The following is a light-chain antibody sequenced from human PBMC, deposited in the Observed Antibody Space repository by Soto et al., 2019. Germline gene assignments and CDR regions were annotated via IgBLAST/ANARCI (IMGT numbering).Light chain of an antibody. CDR2: AAS. CDR1: QGISNY. V-gene: IGKV1-27*01. J-gene: IGKJ1*01. Sequence: DIQMTQSPSSLSASVGDRVTITCRASQGISNYLAWYQQKPGKVPKLLIYAASTLQSGVPSRFSGSGSGTDFTLTISSLHPEDVATYYCQKYNSAPETFGQGTKVEIK. CDR3: QKYNSAPET.